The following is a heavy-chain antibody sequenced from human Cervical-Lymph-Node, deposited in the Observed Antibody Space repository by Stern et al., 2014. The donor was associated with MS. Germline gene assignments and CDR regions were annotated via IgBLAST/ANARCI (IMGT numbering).Heavy chain of an antibody. CDR2: IYYDGSNR. D-gene: IGHD4-23*01. CDR1: GFTFGSRG. CDR3: AREGGNTAEYFQH. Sequence: VQLVESGGGVVQPGRSLGLSCAAPGFTFGSRGRPWVAQAPGKGRGWLAIIYYDGSNRYYADSVKGRFTISRDNSKNTLYLQMNSLRAEDTAVYYCAREGGNTAEYFQHWGQGTLVTVSS. V-gene: IGHV3-33*01. J-gene: IGHJ1*01.